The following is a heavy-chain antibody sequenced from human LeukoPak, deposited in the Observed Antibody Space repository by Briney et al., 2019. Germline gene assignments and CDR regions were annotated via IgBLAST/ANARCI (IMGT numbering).Heavy chain of an antibody. Sequence: SETLSLTCTVSGGSISSYYWTWIWQPPGKGLEWIGYIYHSGNTYYNPSLQSRVTISVDRAKNQFSLKLSSVTAADTAVYYCARDSYSSGWHPFDYWGQGTLVTVSS. CDR2: IYHSGNT. CDR1: GGSISSYY. V-gene: IGHV4-59*12. J-gene: IGHJ4*02. CDR3: ARDSYSSGWHPFDY. D-gene: IGHD6-19*01.